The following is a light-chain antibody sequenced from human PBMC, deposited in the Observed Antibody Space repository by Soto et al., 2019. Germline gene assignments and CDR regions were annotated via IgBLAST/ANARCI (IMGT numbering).Light chain of an antibody. V-gene: IGKV3-20*01. CDR2: AAS. J-gene: IGKJ2*01. CDR3: QQYGSPPPYT. Sequence: ENVLTQSPVTLSLSPGGRATLSCRASQSVTSNKVAWFQQKPGQAPRLLIRAASSRATGIPDRFSGSGSATDFTLTISRLEPEDFAVYYCQQYGSPPPYTFGQGTKLEIK. CDR1: QSVTSNK.